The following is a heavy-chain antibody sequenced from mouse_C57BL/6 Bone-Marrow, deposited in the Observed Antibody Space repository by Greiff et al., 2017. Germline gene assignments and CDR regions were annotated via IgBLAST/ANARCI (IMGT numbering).Heavy chain of an antibody. CDR2: IHPNSGST. CDR1: GYTFTSYW. CDR3: SRRWLLPYDYAMDY. V-gene: IGHV1-64*01. D-gene: IGHD2-3*01. J-gene: IGHJ4*01. Sequence: VQLQQPGAELVKPGASVKLSCKASGYTFTSYWMHWVKQRPGQGLEWIGMIHPNSGSTNYNEKFKSKATLTVDKSSSTAYMQLSSLTSEDSAVYYCSRRWLLPYDYAMDYWGQGTSVTVSS.